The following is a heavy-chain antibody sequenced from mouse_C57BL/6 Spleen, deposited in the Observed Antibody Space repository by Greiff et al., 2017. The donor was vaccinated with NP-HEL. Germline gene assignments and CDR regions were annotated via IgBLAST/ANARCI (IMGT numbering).Heavy chain of an antibody. CDR3: AESPTTVVAFDY. CDR2: IRNKANGYTT. Sequence: EVKLVESGGGLVQPGGSLSLSCAASGFTFTDYYMSWVRQPPGKALEWLGFIRNKANGYTTEYSASVKGRFTISRDNSQSILYLQMNALRAEDSASYYCAESPTTVVAFDYWGQGTTLTVSS. J-gene: IGHJ2*01. D-gene: IGHD1-1*01. CDR1: GFTFTDYY. V-gene: IGHV7-3*01.